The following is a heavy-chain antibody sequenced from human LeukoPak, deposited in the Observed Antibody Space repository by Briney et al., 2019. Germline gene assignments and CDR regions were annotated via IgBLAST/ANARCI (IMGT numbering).Heavy chain of an antibody. J-gene: IGHJ4*02. CDR1: GGSFSGYY. CDR3: ATREWSGSYAYYFDY. V-gene: IGHV4-34*01. D-gene: IGHD1-26*01. CDR2: INHSGST. Sequence: SETLSLTCAVYGGSFSGYYWSWIRQPPGKGLEWIGEINHSGSTDYNPSLKSRVTISVDTSKNQFSLKLSSVTAADTAVYYCATREWSGSYAYYFDYWGQGTLVTVSS.